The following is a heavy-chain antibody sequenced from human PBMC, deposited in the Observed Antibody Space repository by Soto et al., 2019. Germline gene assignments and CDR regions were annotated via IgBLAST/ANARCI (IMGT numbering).Heavy chain of an antibody. CDR3: AGLTGYSYYYYGMDV. D-gene: IGHD3-9*01. CDR1: GGSISSSNW. V-gene: IGHV4-4*02. CDR2: IYHSGST. Sequence: SETLSLTCAVSGGSISSSNWWSLVRQPPGKGLECIGEIYHSGSTNYNPSLKSRVTISVDKSKNQFSLKLSSVTAADTAVYYCAGLTGYSYYYYGMDVWGQGTTVTVSS. J-gene: IGHJ6*02.